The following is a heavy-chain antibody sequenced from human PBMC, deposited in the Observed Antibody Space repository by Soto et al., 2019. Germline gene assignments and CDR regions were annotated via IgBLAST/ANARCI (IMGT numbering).Heavy chain of an antibody. Sequence: QVQLVQSGAEVKKPGASVKVSCKASGYTFTGYYMHWVRQAPGQGLEWMGWINPNSGGTNYAQKFQGWVTMTGDTSISTGYMELSRLRSDDTAVYYCAREGCSSTSCYAGWFDPWGQGTLVTVSS. J-gene: IGHJ5*02. CDR1: GYTFTGYY. D-gene: IGHD2-2*01. CDR3: AREGCSSTSCYAGWFDP. CDR2: INPNSGGT. V-gene: IGHV1-2*04.